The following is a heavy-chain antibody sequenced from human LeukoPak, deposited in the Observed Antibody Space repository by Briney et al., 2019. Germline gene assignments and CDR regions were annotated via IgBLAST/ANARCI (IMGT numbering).Heavy chain of an antibody. CDR2: ISGSGGNT. CDR1: GFTFSTYT. J-gene: IGHJ4*02. Sequence: GGSLRLSCAASGFTFSTYTMSWVRQAPGKGLEWVSAISGSGGNTYYADSVKGRFTISRDNSKNTPYLQMDSLRADDTAVYYCAKAAFSRTSYFDYWGQGTLVTVSS. V-gene: IGHV3-23*01. CDR3: AKAAFSRTSYFDY. D-gene: IGHD3-3*02.